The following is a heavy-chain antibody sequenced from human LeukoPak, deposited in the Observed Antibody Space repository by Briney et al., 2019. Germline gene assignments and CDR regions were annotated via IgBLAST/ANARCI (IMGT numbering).Heavy chain of an antibody. J-gene: IGHJ4*02. CDR2: ISSSSSYI. Sequence: GGSLRLSCAASGFTFSSYSVNWVRQAPGKGLEWVSSISSSSSYIYYADSVKGRFTISRHNAKNSLYLQMHSLRAEDTAVYYCARDTHPPYYFDYWGQGTLVTVSS. CDR1: GFTFSSYS. CDR3: ARDTHPPYYFDY. V-gene: IGHV3-21*01.